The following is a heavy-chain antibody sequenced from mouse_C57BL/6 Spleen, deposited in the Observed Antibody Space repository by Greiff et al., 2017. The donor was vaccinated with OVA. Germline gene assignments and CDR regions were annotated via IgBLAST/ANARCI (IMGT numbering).Heavy chain of an antibody. CDR3: ARDDGYYGGFAY. J-gene: IGHJ3*01. D-gene: IGHD2-3*01. CDR2: INPNNGGP. CDR1: GYTFTDYN. Sequence: EVQLQQSGPELVKPGASVKIPCKASGYTFTDYNMDWVKQSHGKSLEWIGDINPNNGGPIYNQKFKGKATLTVDKSSSTAYMELRSLTSEDTAVYYCARDDGYYGGFAYWGQGTLVTVSA. V-gene: IGHV1-18*01.